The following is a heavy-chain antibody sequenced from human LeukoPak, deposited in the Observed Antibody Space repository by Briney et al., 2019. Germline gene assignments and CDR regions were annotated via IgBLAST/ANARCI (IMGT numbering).Heavy chain of an antibody. D-gene: IGHD3-10*01. CDR2: IYYSGST. J-gene: IGHJ6*03. V-gene: IGHV4-34*01. CDR1: GGSFSGFY. Sequence: SETLSLTCAFYGGSFSGFYWLWIREPPEKELEWIGSIYYSGSTYYNPSRKSRVTISVDTSKNQFSLKLSSVTAADTAVYYCASFSAYYYMDVWGKGTTVTISS. CDR3: ASFSAYYYMDV.